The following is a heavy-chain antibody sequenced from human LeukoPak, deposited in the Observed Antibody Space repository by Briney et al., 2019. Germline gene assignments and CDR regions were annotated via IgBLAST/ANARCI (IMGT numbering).Heavy chain of an antibody. V-gene: IGHV4-39*01. D-gene: IGHD6-6*01. CDR2: IYCSGST. CDR3: ASIAARLIFDYYYYMDV. Sequence: PSEALSLTCTVSGGSISSSSYYWGWIRQPPGKGLEWIGSIYCSGSTYYNPSLKSRVTISVDTSKNQFSLKLSSVTAADTAVYYCASIAARLIFDYYYYMDVWGKGTTVTVSS. CDR1: GGSISSSSYY. J-gene: IGHJ6*03.